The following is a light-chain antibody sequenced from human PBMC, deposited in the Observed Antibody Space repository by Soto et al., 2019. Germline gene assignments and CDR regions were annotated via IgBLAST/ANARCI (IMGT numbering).Light chain of an antibody. Sequence: EIVLTQSPGTLSLSPGERATLSCRASQSVSSSYLAWYQQKPGQAPRPLIYGASSRATGIPDRFSGSGSARDFTLTISRLEPEDFAVYYYQQYGSSPYTFGQGTKLEIK. CDR2: GAS. CDR1: QSVSSSY. CDR3: QQYGSSPYT. V-gene: IGKV3-20*01. J-gene: IGKJ2*01.